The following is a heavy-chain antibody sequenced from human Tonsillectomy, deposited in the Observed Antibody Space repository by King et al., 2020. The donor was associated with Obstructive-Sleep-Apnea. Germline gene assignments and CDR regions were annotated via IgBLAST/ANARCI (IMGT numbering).Heavy chain of an antibody. CDR3: ARRYGYFDY. J-gene: IGHJ4*02. CDR1: GYTFTSYA. D-gene: IGHD3-10*01. V-gene: IGHV1-3*04. CDR2: INTSNGNT. Sequence: VQLVQSGAEVKKPGASVKVSCKASGYTFTSYAVHWARQAPGQRLEWMGWINTSNGNTRYSQKFQGRVTITRDTSASTAYMELSSLRSEDTAVYYCARRYGYFDYWGQGALVTVSS.